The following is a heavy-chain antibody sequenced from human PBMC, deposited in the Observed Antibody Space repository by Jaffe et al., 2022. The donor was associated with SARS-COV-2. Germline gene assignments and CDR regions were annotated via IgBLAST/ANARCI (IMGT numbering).Heavy chain of an antibody. D-gene: IGHD5-12*01. CDR1: GFTFSSYA. CDR2: ISGSGGST. J-gene: IGHJ6*03. V-gene: IGHV3-23*04. CDR3: AKFISEAWIRSYYYYYYYMDV. Sequence: EVQLVESGGGLVQPGGSLRLSCAASGFTFSSYAMSWVRQAPGKGLEWVSAISGSGGSTYYADSVKGRFTISRDNSKNTLYLQMNSLRAEDTAVYYCAKFISEAWIRSYYYYYYYMDVWGKGTTVTVSS.